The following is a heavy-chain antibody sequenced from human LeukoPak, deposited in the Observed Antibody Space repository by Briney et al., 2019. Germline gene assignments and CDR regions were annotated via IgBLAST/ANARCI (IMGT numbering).Heavy chain of an antibody. J-gene: IGHJ5*02. CDR1: GFTFSSYA. D-gene: IGHD5-18*01. CDR2: ISGSGGST. Sequence: GGSLRLSCAASGFTFSSYAMSWVRQAPGKGLEWVSAISGSGGSTYCADSVKGRFTISRDNSKNTLYLQMNSLRAEDTAVYYCAKDRTGYSYGYFLSPWGQGTLVTVSS. CDR3: AKDRTGYSYGYFLSP. V-gene: IGHV3-23*01.